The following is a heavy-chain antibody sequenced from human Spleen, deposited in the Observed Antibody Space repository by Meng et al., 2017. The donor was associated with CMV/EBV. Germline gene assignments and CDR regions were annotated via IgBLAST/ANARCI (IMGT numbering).Heavy chain of an antibody. CDR3: TTDPFTMIIFRGEYHDL. D-gene: IGHD3-22*01. Sequence: FTDAWMTWVRQAPGKGLEWIGRTKTKADGETTDYAAPVRGRFIISREDSEKTVSLRMTSLKPEDTAVYYCTTDPFTMIIFRGEYHDLWGRGTLVTVSS. J-gene: IGHJ2*01. CDR2: TKTKADGETT. V-gene: IGHV3-15*01. CDR1: FTDAW.